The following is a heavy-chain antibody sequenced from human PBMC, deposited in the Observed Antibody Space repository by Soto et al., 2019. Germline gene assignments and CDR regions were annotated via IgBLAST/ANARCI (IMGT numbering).Heavy chain of an antibody. CDR3: ARAVWVVVPAAYNWFDP. Sequence: ASVKVSCKASGYTFTSYGISWVRRAPGQGLEWMGWISAYNGNTNYAQKLQGRVTMTTDTSTSTAYMELRSLRSDDTAVYYCARAVWVVVPAAYNWFDPWGQGTLVTVSS. V-gene: IGHV1-18*01. D-gene: IGHD2-2*01. J-gene: IGHJ5*02. CDR2: ISAYNGNT. CDR1: GYTFTSYG.